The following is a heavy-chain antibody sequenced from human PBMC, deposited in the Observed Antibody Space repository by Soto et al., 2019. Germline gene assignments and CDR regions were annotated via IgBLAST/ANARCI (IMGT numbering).Heavy chain of an antibody. D-gene: IGHD5-12*01. CDR2: TGHDGTEK. CDR3: ARVGYSGYAWPGDL. J-gene: IGHJ4*02. CDR1: GFVFSNYG. Sequence: GGSLRLSCAASGFVFSNYGMHWVRQTPGKGLEWVAVTGHDGTEKHYADSVRGRFTISRDNSKKTLYLQVNGLRVEDTAVYYCARVGYSGYAWPGDLWGQGTLVTVSS. V-gene: IGHV3-33*01.